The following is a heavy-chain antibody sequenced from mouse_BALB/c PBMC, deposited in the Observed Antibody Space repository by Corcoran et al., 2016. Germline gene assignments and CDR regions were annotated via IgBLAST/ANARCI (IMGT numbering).Heavy chain of an antibody. V-gene: IGHV3-6*02. Sequence: DVQLQESGPGLVKPSQSLSLTCSVTGYSVTSGYYWNWIRQFPGNKLEWIGYISYDGSNNYNPSLKNRISITRDTSKNQFFLKFISVTTEDTATYYCARWFDYWGQGTTLTVSS. J-gene: IGHJ2*01. CDR3: ARWFDY. CDR1: GYSVTSGYY. CDR2: ISYDGSN.